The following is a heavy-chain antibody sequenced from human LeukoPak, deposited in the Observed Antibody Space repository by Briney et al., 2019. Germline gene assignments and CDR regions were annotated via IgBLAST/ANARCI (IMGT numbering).Heavy chain of an antibody. Sequence: GGSLRLSCAASGFTFSSYGMHWVRQAPGKGLEWVAVISYDGSNKYYADSVKGRFTISRDNSKNTLYLQMNSLRAEDTAVYYCARGPNGKQLVGYFDYWGQGTLVTVSS. J-gene: IGHJ4*02. CDR2: ISYDGSNK. CDR3: ARGPNGKQLVGYFDY. D-gene: IGHD6-6*01. V-gene: IGHV3-30*03. CDR1: GFTFSSYG.